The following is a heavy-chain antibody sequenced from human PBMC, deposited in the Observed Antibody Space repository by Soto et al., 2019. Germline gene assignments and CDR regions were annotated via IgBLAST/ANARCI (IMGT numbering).Heavy chain of an antibody. CDR3: ARGRGDFDA. D-gene: IGHD2-21*02. V-gene: IGHV4-34*01. CDR1: GASLSDNY. J-gene: IGHJ5*02. CDR2: INHSGNT. Sequence: ETLSLTCAVYGASLSDNYCNWLRQPPGKGLEWIGEINHSGNTNYNPSLRSRVTISIDTSKNQLSLNLRSVSAADTAVYYCARGRGDFDAWGQGTPVTVSS.